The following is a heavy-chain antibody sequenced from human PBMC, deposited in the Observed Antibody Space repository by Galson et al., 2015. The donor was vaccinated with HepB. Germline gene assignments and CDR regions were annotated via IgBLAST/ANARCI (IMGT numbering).Heavy chain of an antibody. D-gene: IGHD3-16*01. Sequence: ETLSLTCAVSGYSISSGYYWGWIRQPPGKGLEWIASIYHSGSTYYNPSLKSRVTISVDTSKNQFSLKLSSVSAADTAIYYCARELGGSFDYWGQGTLVTVSS. J-gene: IGHJ4*02. V-gene: IGHV4-38-2*02. CDR2: IYHSGST. CDR1: GYSISSGYY. CDR3: ARELGGSFDY.